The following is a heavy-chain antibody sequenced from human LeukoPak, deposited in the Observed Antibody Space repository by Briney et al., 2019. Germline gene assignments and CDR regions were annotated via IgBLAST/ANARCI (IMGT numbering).Heavy chain of an antibody. CDR1: GFSFTIFG. CDR2: IWSVGNNK. Sequence: GGSLRLSCAASGFSFTIFGMRWVRQAPGEGLECVAAIWSVGNNKEYADSVKGRFTISWDSSKRTLYLQMNSLRVEDTAVYYCATDSTPNFFGTTFPDCWGQGTLVTVSS. D-gene: IGHD1/OR15-1a*01. CDR3: ATDSTPNFFGTTFPDC. V-gene: IGHV3-33*03. J-gene: IGHJ4*02.